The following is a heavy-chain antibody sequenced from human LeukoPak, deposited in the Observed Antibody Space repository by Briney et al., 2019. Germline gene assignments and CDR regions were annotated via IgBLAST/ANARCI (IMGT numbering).Heavy chain of an antibody. D-gene: IGHD6-13*01. CDR3: ARDRPGGSSLDY. V-gene: IGHV4-30-4*01. CDR1: GGSISSGDYY. Sequence: SETLSLTCTVSGGSISSGDYYWSWIRQPPGKGLEWIGYIYYSGSTYYNPSLKSRVTISVDTSKNQLSLKLSSVTAADTAVYYCARDRPGGSSLDYWGQGTLVTVSS. J-gene: IGHJ4*02. CDR2: IYYSGST.